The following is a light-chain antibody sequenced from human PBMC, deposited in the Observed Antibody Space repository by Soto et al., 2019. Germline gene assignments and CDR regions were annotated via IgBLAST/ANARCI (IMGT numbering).Light chain of an antibody. CDR2: GAS. CDR3: QQYGTPRSVT. J-gene: IGKJ5*01. V-gene: IGKV3-20*01. Sequence: ERLITQAPGTLSVSKGERATIAFRASQSVRSNLAWYQQKPGQTTRLIIYGASGRADGIPHRFSGSGFGTDFTLTLRKVEPEDLALYYGQQYGTPRSVTFGQATQLDIK. CDR1: QSVRSN.